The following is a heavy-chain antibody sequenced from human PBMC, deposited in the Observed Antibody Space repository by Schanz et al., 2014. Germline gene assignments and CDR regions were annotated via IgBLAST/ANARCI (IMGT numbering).Heavy chain of an antibody. CDR3: ARDHQWLARYYMDV. CDR2: IWYDGSNE. J-gene: IGHJ6*03. CDR1: GLNFDYYG. D-gene: IGHD6-19*01. Sequence: VQLVESGGGLAQPGGSLRLSCATSGLNFDYYGMHWVRQSPGKGLEWVALIWYDGSNEYYADSVKGRFTISRDNPKKTLYLQMNSLRAEDTAVYYCARDHQWLARYYMDVWGKGTTVTVSS. V-gene: IGHV3-33*01.